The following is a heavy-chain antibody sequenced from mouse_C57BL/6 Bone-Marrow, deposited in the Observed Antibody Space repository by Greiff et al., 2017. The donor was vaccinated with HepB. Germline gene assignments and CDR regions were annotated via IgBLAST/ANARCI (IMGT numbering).Heavy chain of an antibody. J-gene: IGHJ4*01. CDR1: GYTFTSYW. Sequence: VQLPQSGAELVKPGASVKMSCKASGYTFTSYWITWVKQRPGPGLEWIGDIYPGSGSTNYNEKCKSKATLTVDTSSSTAYMQLSRLTSEDSAVYYCARGDYYGSSSYYAMDYWGQGTSVTVSS. CDR3: ARGDYYGSSSYYAMDY. V-gene: IGHV1-55*01. CDR2: IYPGSGST. D-gene: IGHD1-1*01.